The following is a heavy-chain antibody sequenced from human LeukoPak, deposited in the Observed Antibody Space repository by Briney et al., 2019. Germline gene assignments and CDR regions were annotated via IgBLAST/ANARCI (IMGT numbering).Heavy chain of an antibody. CDR3: ARDQEGFDY. J-gene: IGHJ4*02. CDR2: IYPRDGST. Sequence: ASVKVSCKASGYTFTSNYIRWVRQAPGQGLEWMGMIYPRDGSTSYAQKFQGRVTVTRDTSTSTVHMELSGLRSEDTAVYYCARDQEGFDYWGREPWSPSPQ. CDR1: GYTFTSNY. V-gene: IGHV1-46*01.